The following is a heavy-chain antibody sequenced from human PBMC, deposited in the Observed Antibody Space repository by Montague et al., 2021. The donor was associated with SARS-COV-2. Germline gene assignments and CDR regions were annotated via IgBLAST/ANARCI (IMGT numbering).Heavy chain of an antibody. D-gene: IGHD3-10*01. J-gene: IGHJ4*02. CDR2: IYHSGGT. CDR3: ARWYYGSGSYPH. V-gene: IGHV4-39*07. Sequence: SETLSLTCTVSGGSVSSGTYYWGWIRQPPGKGLEWIGNIYHSGGTYYSPSLKSRVTVSVDTSKNQFSLRLSSVTAADTAVYYCARWYYGSGSYPHWGQGTLVTVSS. CDR1: GGSVSSGTYY.